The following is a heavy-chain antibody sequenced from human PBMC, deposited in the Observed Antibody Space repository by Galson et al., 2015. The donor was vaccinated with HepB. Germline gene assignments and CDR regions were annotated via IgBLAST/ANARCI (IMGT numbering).Heavy chain of an antibody. CDR3: ARGPYDSSGVFDY. V-gene: IGHV3-33*01. CDR2: LWYDGSRE. CDR1: GFSFSTYG. Sequence: SLRLSCAASGFSFSTYGMHWVSQAPGKGLEWVAVLWYDGSREYYADSVKGRFTISRDNSKNTLYLQMNSLRAEDTGVYYCARGPYDSSGVFDYWGQGTLVTVSS. D-gene: IGHD3-22*01. J-gene: IGHJ4*02.